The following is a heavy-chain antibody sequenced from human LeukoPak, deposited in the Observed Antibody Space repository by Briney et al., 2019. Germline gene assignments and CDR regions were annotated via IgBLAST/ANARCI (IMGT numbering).Heavy chain of an antibody. CDR2: INHSGST. D-gene: IGHD2-2*01. CDR1: GGSFRGYY. CDR3: ARVGGDIVVVPAADINYYYGMDV. V-gene: IGHV4-34*01. Sequence: SETLSLTCAVYGGSFRGYYWSWIRQPPGKGLEWIGEINHSGSTNYNPSLKSRVTISVDTSKNQFSLKLSSVTAADTAVYYCARVGGDIVVVPAADINYYYGMDVWGQGTTVTVSS. J-gene: IGHJ6*02.